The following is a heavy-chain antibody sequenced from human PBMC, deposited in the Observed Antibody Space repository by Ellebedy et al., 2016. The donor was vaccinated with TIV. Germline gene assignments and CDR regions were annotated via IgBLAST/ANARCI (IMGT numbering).Heavy chain of an antibody. CDR1: GFTFDDYA. D-gene: IGHD1-26*01. CDR2: ISWNSGSI. CDR3: AKDNQWELRYWYFDH. V-gene: IGHV3-9*01. Sequence: GGSLRLXXAASGFTFDDYAMHWVRQAPGKGLEWVSGISWNSGSIGYADSVKGRFTISRDNAKNSLYLQMNSLRAEDTALYYCAKDNQWELRYWYFDHWGRGTLVPVSS. J-gene: IGHJ2*01.